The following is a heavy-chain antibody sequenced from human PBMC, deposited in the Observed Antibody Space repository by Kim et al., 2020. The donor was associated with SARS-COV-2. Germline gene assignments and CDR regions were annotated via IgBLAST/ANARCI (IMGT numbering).Heavy chain of an antibody. V-gene: IGHV4-59*13. D-gene: IGHD2-2*01. CDR2: IYYSGST. CDR3: ARVRCSSTSCFVGGGWFDP. J-gene: IGHJ5*02. Sequence: SETLSLTCTVSGGSISSYYWSWIRQPPGKGLEWIGYIYYSGSTNYSPSLKSRVTISVDTSKNQFSLKLSSVTAADTAVYYCARVRCSSTSCFVGGGWFDPWGQGTLVTVSS. CDR1: GGSISSYY.